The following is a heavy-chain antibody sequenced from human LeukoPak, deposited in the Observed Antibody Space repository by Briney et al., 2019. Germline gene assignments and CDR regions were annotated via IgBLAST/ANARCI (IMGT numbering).Heavy chain of an antibody. J-gene: IGHJ6*03. V-gene: IGHV3-7*01. Sequence: GGSLRFSCEGSGFSFSSYWMSWVRHLPGRGPEWVSNIRLDESERYFADSVKGRFTISRDNAKKSVYLHMSSLRAEDTALYYCARGGDGYNYYYYYYIDVWGKGTTVTVSS. CDR2: IRLDESER. CDR3: ARGGDGYNYYYYYYIDV. CDR1: GFSFSSYW. D-gene: IGHD5-24*01.